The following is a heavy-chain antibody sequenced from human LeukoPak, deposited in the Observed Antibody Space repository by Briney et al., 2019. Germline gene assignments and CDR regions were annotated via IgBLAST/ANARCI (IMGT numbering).Heavy chain of an antibody. CDR2: INPSGGST. J-gene: IGHJ3*02. D-gene: IGHD2-15*01. CDR1: GYTFTSYY. V-gene: IGHV1-46*01. Sequence: ASVKVSCKASGYTFTSYYMHWVRQAPGQGLEWMGIINPSGGSTSYAQKFQGRVTMTRDMSTSTVYMGLSSLRSEDTAVYYCAIGYCRGGSCDDEPGDAFDIWGQGTMVAVSS. CDR3: AIGYCRGGSCDDEPGDAFDI.